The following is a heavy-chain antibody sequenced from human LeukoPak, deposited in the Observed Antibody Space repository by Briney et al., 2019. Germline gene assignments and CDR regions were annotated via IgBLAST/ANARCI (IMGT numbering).Heavy chain of an antibody. Sequence: GGSLRLSCAASGFTFSSYWMSWVRQAPGKGLEWVAVIWYDGSNKYYADSVKGRFTISRDNSKNTLYLQMNSLRAEDTAVYYCARARRWVWQQQPRALDYWGQGTLVTVSS. V-gene: IGHV3-33*08. D-gene: IGHD6-13*01. J-gene: IGHJ4*02. CDR1: GFTFSSYW. CDR3: ARARRWVWQQQPRALDY. CDR2: IWYDGSNK.